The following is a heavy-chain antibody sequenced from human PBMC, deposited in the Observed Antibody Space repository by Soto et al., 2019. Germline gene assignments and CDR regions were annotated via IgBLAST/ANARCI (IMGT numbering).Heavy chain of an antibody. CDR2: ISGSGGST. CDR3: AKVHPAEQWLVANYYYYGMDV. Sequence: PGGSLRLSCAASGFTFSSYAMSWVRQAPGKGLEWVSAISGSGGSTYYADSVKGRFTISRDNSKNTLYLQMNSLRAEDTAVYYCAKVHPAEQWLVANYYYYGMDVWGQGTTVTVSS. D-gene: IGHD6-19*01. J-gene: IGHJ6*02. V-gene: IGHV3-23*01. CDR1: GFTFSSYA.